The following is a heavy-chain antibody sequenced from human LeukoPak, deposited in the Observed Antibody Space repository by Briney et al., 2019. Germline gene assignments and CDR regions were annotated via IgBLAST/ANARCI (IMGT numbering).Heavy chain of an antibody. Sequence: PGGSLRLSCAASGFTFSSYSMIWVRQAPGKGLEWLSFIGIVGSPIYQVDSVKGRFTISRDNAKNSLYLQMNSLRTEDTAVYYCARVSFTRPYYFDKWGQGTPVTVSS. J-gene: IGHJ4*02. CDR3: ARVSFTRPYYFDK. V-gene: IGHV3-48*04. CDR1: GFTFSSYS. CDR2: IGIVGSPI.